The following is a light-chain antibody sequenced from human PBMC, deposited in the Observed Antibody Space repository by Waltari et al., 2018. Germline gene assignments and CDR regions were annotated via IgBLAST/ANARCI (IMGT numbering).Light chain of an antibody. Sequence: QSALTQPASVSGSHGQSLTIYCPGPSSHVGFSHYLPWYQQHPGKAPKLMIYDVSERPSGVSNRFSGSKSGNTASLTISGLQAEDEADYYCNSYAGSSSWVFGGGTKLTVL. V-gene: IGLV2-14*01. J-gene: IGLJ3*02. CDR3: NSYAGSSSWV. CDR1: SSHVGFSHY. CDR2: DVS.